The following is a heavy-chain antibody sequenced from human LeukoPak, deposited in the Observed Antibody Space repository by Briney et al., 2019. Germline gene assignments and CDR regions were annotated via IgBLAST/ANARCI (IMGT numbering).Heavy chain of an antibody. CDR1: GFTFDDYG. D-gene: IGHD6-13*01. J-gene: IGHJ6*03. V-gene: IGHV3-20*04. CDR2: INWNGGST. Sequence: GGSLRLSCAASGFTFDDYGMSWVRQAPGKGLEWVSGINWNGGSTGYADSVKGRFTISRDNAKNSLYLQMNSLRAEDTAVYYCARDLLERYSSPNNYYYYMDVWGKGTTVTVSS. CDR3: ARDLLERYSSPNNYYYYMDV.